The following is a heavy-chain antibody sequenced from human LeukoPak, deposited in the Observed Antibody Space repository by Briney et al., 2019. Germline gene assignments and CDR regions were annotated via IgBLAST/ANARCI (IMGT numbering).Heavy chain of an antibody. J-gene: IGHJ4*02. CDR1: GCSISSYY. D-gene: IGHD1-26*01. CDR3: ARGGELLWAFDY. V-gene: IGHV4-4*07. CDR2: IYTSGST. Sequence: SETLSLTCTVSGCSISSYYWSWIRQPAGKGLEWIGRIYTSGSTNYNPSLKSRVTMSVDTSKNQFSLKLSSVTAADTAVYYCARGGELLWAFDYWGQGTLVTVSS.